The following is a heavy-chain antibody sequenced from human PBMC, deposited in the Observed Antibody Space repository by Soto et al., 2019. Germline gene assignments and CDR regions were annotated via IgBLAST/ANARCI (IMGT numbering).Heavy chain of an antibody. CDR3: AREIAARYFYYYYYMDV. Sequence: NPGGSLRLSCAASGFTFSDYYMSWIRQAPGKGLEWVSYISSSGSTIYYADSVKGRFTISRDNAKNSLYLQMNSLRAEDTAVYYYAREIAARYFYYYYYMDVWGKGTTVTVSS. CDR1: GFTFSDYY. CDR2: ISSSGSTI. J-gene: IGHJ6*03. V-gene: IGHV3-11*01. D-gene: IGHD6-6*01.